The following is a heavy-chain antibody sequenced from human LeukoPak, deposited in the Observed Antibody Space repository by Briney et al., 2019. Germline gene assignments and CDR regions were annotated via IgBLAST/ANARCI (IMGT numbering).Heavy chain of an antibody. V-gene: IGHV3-33*01. CDR1: GFTFSSYG. CDR3: ARDGGIEGQYAFDI. Sequence: GGSLRLSCAASGFTFSSYGMHWVRQAPGKGLEWVAVIWYDGSNKYYADSVKGRFTISRDNSKNTLYLQMNSLRAEDTAVYYCARDGGIEGQYAFDIWGQGTMVTVSS. D-gene: IGHD3-16*01. J-gene: IGHJ3*02. CDR2: IWYDGSNK.